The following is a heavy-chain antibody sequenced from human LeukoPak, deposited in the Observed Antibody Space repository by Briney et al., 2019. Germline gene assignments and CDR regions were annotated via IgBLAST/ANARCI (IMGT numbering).Heavy chain of an antibody. CDR3: ARAPPYYYGSGSENHFDY. Sequence: PGGSLRLSCAASGFTFSSYSMNWVRQAPGKGLEWVSSISSSSSYIYYADSVKGRFTISRDNAKNSLYLQMNSLRAEDTAVYYCARAPPYYYGSGSENHFDYWGQGTLVTVSS. D-gene: IGHD3-10*01. CDR1: GFTFSSYS. CDR2: ISSSSSYI. V-gene: IGHV3-21*04. J-gene: IGHJ4*02.